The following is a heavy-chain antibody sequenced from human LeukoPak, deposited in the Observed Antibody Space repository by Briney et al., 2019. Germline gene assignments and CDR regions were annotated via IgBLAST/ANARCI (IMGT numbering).Heavy chain of an antibody. V-gene: IGHV4-39*01. CDR3: ASLLNGGVAHWFDP. J-gene: IGHJ5*02. CDR2: IYYSGST. CDR1: GGSISSSSSY. Sequence: KSSETLSLTCTVSGGSISSSSSYWGWIRQPPGKGLEWIGNIYYSGSTYYNPSLKSRVTISVDTSKNHFCLKLNSVTAADTAVYYCASLLNGGVAHWFDPWGQGTLVTVSS. D-gene: IGHD7-27*01.